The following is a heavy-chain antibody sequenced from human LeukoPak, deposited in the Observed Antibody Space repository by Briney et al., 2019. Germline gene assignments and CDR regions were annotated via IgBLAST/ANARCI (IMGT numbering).Heavy chain of an antibody. D-gene: IGHD4-23*01. V-gene: IGHV1-69*02. CDR1: GGTFSSYT. CDR2: IIPILGIA. CDR3: ATDYGGNSDAFDI. J-gene: IGHJ3*02. Sequence: GASVKVSCKASGGTFSSYTISWVRQAPGQGLEWMGRIIPILGIANYAQKFQGRVTITADKSTSTAYMELSSLRSEDTALYYCATDYGGNSDAFDIWGQGTMVTVSS.